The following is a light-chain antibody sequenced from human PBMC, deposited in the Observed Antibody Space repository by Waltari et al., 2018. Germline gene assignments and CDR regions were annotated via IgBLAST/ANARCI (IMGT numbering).Light chain of an antibody. V-gene: IGLV2-11*01. CDR3: CSYGGSFSSGYV. J-gene: IGLJ1*01. CDR2: DVS. Sequence: QSALTQPRSVSGSPGQSVTISCTGSSSAIGNYPYVPCSQQHPGKAPKFMIYDVSKRPSGVPDRFSGSKSGNTASLTISGLQTEDEADYYCCSYGGSFSSGYVFGSGTKVTVL. CDR1: SSAIGNYPY.